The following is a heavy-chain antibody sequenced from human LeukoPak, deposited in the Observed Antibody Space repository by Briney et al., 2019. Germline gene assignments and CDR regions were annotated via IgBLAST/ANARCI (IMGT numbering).Heavy chain of an antibody. CDR1: GFTFSSYA. CDR3: ATTMGSSWYDYYYYGMDV. Sequence: PGGSLRLSCAASGFTFSSYAMSWVRQAPGKGLEWVSAISGSGGSTYYADSVKGRFTISRDNSKNTLYLQMNSLRAEDTAVYYCATTMGSSWYDYYYYGMDVWGQGTTVTVSS. D-gene: IGHD6-13*01. V-gene: IGHV3-23*01. J-gene: IGHJ6*02. CDR2: ISGSGGST.